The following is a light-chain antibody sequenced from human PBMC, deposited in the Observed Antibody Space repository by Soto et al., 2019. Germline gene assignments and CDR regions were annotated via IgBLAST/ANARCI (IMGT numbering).Light chain of an antibody. V-gene: IGLV2-14*03. CDR1: SSDVGGYNY. CDR2: YVS. J-gene: IGLJ1*01. Sequence: QSLLTQPASVSGSPGQSITISCTGTSSDVGGYNYVSWYQQHPGKAPKLMIYYVSHRPSGVSNRFSGSKSGNTASLTISGLQAEDEADYYCSSYTSINSYVFGTGTRSPS. CDR3: SSYTSINSYV.